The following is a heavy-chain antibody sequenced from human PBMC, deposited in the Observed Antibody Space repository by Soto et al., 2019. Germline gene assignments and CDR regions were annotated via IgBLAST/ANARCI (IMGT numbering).Heavy chain of an antibody. D-gene: IGHD3-3*01. Sequence: GASVKVSCKSSGYTFTSYGISWVRQDPGQGLEWMGWISAYNGNTNYAQKLQGRVTITRDTSASTAYMELSSLRSEDTAVYYCAREGVVTLHAFEYWGQGTLVTVSS. CDR2: ISAYNGNT. CDR3: AREGVVTLHAFEY. V-gene: IGHV1-18*01. J-gene: IGHJ4*02. CDR1: GYTFTSYG.